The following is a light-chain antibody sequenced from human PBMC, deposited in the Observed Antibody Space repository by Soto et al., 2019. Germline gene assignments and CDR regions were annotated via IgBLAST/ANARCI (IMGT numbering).Light chain of an antibody. CDR1: SSNIGAGYD. J-gene: IGLJ2*01. Sequence: QSVLTQPPSVSGAPGQRVTISCTGSSSNIGAGYDVHWYQQLPGTAPKLLIYGNSNRPSGVPDRFSGSKSGTSASLAITGLQADDDADYYCQSYDSSLSGYVVFGGGTKVTVL. V-gene: IGLV1-40*01. CDR3: QSYDSSLSGYVV. CDR2: GNS.